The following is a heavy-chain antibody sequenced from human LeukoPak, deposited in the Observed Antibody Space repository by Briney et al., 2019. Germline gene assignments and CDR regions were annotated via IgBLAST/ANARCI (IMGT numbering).Heavy chain of an antibody. V-gene: IGHV1-18*01. Sequence: ASVKVSCKASGYTFTSYGTSWVRQAPGQGLEWMGWISAYNGNTNYAQKLQGRVTMTTDTSTSTAYMELRSLRSDDTAVYYCTIRGPSWWLPTTVLQRKRLVDYWGQGTLVTVSS. D-gene: IGHD5-12*01. CDR1: GYTFTSYG. CDR2: ISAYNGNT. J-gene: IGHJ4*02. CDR3: TIRGPSWWLPTTVLQRKRLVDY.